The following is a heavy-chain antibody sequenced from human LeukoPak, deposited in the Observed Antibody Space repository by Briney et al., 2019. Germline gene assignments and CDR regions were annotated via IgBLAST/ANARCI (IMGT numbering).Heavy chain of an antibody. J-gene: IGHJ4*02. CDR3: ARVSPREWLPPFDY. D-gene: IGHD3-3*01. Sequence: PSETLSLTCTVSGGSISSYYWSWIRQPPGKGLEWIGYIYYSGSTNYNPSLKSRVTISVDTSKNQFSLKLSSVTAADTAVYYCARVSPREWLPPFDYWGQGTLVTVSS. V-gene: IGHV4-59*12. CDR2: IYYSGST. CDR1: GGSISSYY.